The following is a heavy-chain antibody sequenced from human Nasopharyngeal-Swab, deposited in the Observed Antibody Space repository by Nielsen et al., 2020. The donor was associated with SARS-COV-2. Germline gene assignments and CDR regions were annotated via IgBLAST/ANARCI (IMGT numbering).Heavy chain of an antibody. CDR3: AREVIEQAVSDAFDF. J-gene: IGHJ3*01. D-gene: IGHD3-16*02. V-gene: IGHV4-31*03. Sequence: SETLSLTCTVSGDSISSGGYFWSWIRQHPGKGLEWIGYIHYTGNTYYNPPLESRLTISLDTSQNQFSLRLSSVTAADTAVYYCAREVIEQAVSDAFDFWGQGTMVTVSS. CDR2: IHYTGNT. CDR1: GDSISSGGYF.